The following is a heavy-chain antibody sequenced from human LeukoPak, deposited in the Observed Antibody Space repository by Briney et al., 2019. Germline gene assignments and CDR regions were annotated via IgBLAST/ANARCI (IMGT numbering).Heavy chain of an antibody. V-gene: IGHV3-9*03. D-gene: IGHD3-9*01. CDR1: GFTFDDYA. CDR2: ISWNSGSI. J-gene: IGHJ4*02. CDR3: AKANSYYDILTGYYNNYYFDY. Sequence: PGGSLRLSCAASGFTFDDYAMHWVRQAPGKGLEWVSGISWNSGSIGYADSVKGRFTISRDNAKNSLYLQMNSLRAEDMALYYCAKANSYYDILTGYYNNYYFDYWGQGTLVTVSS.